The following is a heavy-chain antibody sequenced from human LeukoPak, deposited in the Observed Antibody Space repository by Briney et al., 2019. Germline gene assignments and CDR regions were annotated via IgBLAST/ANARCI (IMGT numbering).Heavy chain of an antibody. CDR2: IIPIFGTA. D-gene: IGHD2-15*01. Sequence: SVKVSCKASGGTFSSYAISWVRQAPGQGLEWMGGIIPIFGTANYAQKFQGRVTITADKSTSTAYMELSSLRSEDTAVYYCARAGCSGGSCYSARWYNWFDPWGQGTLVTVAS. CDR3: ARAGCSGGSCYSARWYNWFDP. V-gene: IGHV1-69*06. J-gene: IGHJ5*02. CDR1: GGTFSSYA.